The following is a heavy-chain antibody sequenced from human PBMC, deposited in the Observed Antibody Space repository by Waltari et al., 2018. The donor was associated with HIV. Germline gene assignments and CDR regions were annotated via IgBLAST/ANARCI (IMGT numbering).Heavy chain of an antibody. Sequence: VQRVESGGCVVRPGTSLTLFCAASGFPFSTSAMHWVRQAPGKGLEWVALRAYDGTKKYHGDSVKGRLTIARDRAKATLFLEMNTVRPDDTAVYYCVRERTHFNDFQTWGLGTRVIVSS. J-gene: IGHJ4*02. CDR2: RAYDGTKK. CDR1: GFPFSTSA. V-gene: IGHV3-30*01. D-gene: IGHD3-16*01. CDR3: VRERTHFNDFQT.